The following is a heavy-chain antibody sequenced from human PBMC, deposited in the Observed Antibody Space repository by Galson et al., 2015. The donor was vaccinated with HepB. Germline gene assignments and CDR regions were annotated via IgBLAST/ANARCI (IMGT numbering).Heavy chain of an antibody. CDR2: IIPILGIA. V-gene: IGHV1-69*10. J-gene: IGHJ4*02. CDR3: ARIWRNSSGYRY. Sequence: SVKVSCKASGGTFSSYAISWVRQAPGQGLEWMGGIIPILGIANYAQKFQGRVTITADKSTSTAYMELSSLRSEDTAVYYCARIWRNSSGYRYWGQGTLVTVSS. CDR1: GGTFSSYA. D-gene: IGHD3-22*01.